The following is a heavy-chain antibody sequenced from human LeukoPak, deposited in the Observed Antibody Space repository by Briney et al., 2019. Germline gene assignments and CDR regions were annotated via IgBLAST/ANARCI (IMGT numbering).Heavy chain of an antibody. CDR2: ISRSGDST. CDR1: GFTFSTYA. J-gene: IGHJ4*02. D-gene: IGHD4-23*01. Sequence: GGSLRLSCADSGFTFSTYAMSWVRQAPGKGLEWVSAISRSGDSTYYADSVKGRFTISRDNSKNTLYLQMNSLRAEDTAVYYCAKYALFGNPFFDYWGQGTLVTVSS. V-gene: IGHV3-23*01. CDR3: AKYALFGNPFFDY.